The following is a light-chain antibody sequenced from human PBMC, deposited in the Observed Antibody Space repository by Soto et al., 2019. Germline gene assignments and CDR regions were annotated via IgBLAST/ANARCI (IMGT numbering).Light chain of an antibody. CDR1: QTVNSDY. V-gene: IGKV3D-20*02. CDR2: ATS. Sequence: EIVLTQSPGTLSLSPGETATLSCRASQTVNSDYLAWFQQRPGQAPRLLIFATSRRATDIPDRFSGSGSGTDFTLAIRRLEPEDFAVYYCQQRRSWPPTITFGQGTRLEI. J-gene: IGKJ5*01. CDR3: QQRRSWPPTIT.